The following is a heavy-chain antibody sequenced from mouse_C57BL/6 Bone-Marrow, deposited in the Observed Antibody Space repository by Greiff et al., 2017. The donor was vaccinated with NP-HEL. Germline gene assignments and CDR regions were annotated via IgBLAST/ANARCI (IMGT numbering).Heavy chain of an antibody. V-gene: IGHV1-59*01. CDR2: IDPSDSYT. CDR3: ARRLTLAY. CDR1: GYTFTSYW. D-gene: IGHD2-2*01. J-gene: IGHJ2*01. Sequence: VQLQQPGAELVRPGTSVKLSCKASGYTFTSYWMHWVKQRPGQGLEWIGVIDPSDSYTNYNQKFKGKATLTVDKSSSTAYMQLSSLTSEDSAVYYCARRLTLAYWGQGTTLTVSS.